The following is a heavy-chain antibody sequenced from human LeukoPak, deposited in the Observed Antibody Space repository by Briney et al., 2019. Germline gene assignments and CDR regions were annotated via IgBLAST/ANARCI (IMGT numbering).Heavy chain of an antibody. V-gene: IGHV4-38-2*02. D-gene: IGHD5-18*01. CDR2: IYHSGST. CDR3: ARVGLPAASSFDY. J-gene: IGHJ4*02. CDR1: GYSISSGYY. Sequence: SETLSLTCTVSGYSISSGYYWGWIRQPPGKGLEWIGSIYHSGSTYYNPSLKSRVTISVDTSKNQFPLKLSSVTAADTAVYYCARVGLPAASSFDYWGQGTLVTVSS.